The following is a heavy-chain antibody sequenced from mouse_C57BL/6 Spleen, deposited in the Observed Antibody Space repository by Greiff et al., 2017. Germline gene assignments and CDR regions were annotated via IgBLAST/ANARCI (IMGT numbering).Heavy chain of an antibody. J-gene: IGHJ1*03. CDR3: ASSVYFGSSSYWDFDV. D-gene: IGHD1-1*01. CDR1: GYTFTSYW. Sequence: QVQLQQPGAELVKPGASVKLSCKASGYTFTSYWMQWVKQRPGQGLEWIGEIDPSDSYTNYNQKFKGKATLTVDTASSTAYMQLSSLKSEYSVVYYCASSVYFGSSSYWDFDVWGTGATVTVYS. V-gene: IGHV1-50*01. CDR2: IDPSDSYT.